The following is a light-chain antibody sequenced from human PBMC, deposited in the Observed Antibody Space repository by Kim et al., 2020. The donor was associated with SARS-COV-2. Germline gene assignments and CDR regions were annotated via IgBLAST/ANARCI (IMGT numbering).Light chain of an antibody. CDR3: LQCNKWPYT. Sequence: SVSPGGRATVSCRASHSVCSDLAWYQQNPGQAPRLLIFDASTRSSGIPDRFSGSGSGTDFSLTISSLQSEDFAVYYCLQCNKWPYTFGQGTKMEI. CDR2: DAS. V-gene: IGKV3-15*01. CDR1: HSVCSD. J-gene: IGKJ2*01.